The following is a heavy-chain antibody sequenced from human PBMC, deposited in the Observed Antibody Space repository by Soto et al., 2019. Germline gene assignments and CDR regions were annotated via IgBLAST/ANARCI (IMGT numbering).Heavy chain of an antibody. J-gene: IGHJ5*02. CDR1: GGSISSYY. D-gene: IGHD6-13*01. Sequence: SSETLSLTCTVSGGSISSYYWGWIRQPPGKGLEWIGSIYYSGSTYYNPSLKSRVTISVDTSKNQFSLKLSSVTAADTAVYYCARHQSHSSSYVDPWGQGTLVTVSS. CDR2: IYYSGST. CDR3: ARHQSHSSSYVDP. V-gene: IGHV4-39*01.